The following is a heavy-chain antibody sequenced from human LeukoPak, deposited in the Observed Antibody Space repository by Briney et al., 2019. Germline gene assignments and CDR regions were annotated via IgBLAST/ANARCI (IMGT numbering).Heavy chain of an antibody. Sequence: GGSLQISCKGSGSRFTSYWIGWVRQMPGKGLEWMGIIYPGDSDTRYSPSFQGQVTISADKSISTAYLQWSSLKASDTAMYYCARESLYCGGDCYSFDYWGQGTLVTVSS. V-gene: IGHV5-51*01. D-gene: IGHD2-21*01. CDR3: ARESLYCGGDCYSFDY. CDR1: GSRFTSYW. CDR2: IYPGDSDT. J-gene: IGHJ4*02.